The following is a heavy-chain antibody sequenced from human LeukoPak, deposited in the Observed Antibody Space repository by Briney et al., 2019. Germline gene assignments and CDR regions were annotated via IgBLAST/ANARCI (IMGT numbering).Heavy chain of an antibody. CDR3: VKGRTVMTLS. D-gene: IGHD3-16*01. V-gene: IGHV3-64D*06. CDR1: GFTFRNNV. J-gene: IGHJ5*02. CDR2: ITTNGVSS. Sequence: GGSLRLSCSASGFTFRNNVMHWVRQAPGKGVEHISRITTNGVSSYYVDSVMGRFTVSRDNSKDTLYLQMNSLKIEDTAVYYCVKGRTVMTLSWGQGTLVTVSS.